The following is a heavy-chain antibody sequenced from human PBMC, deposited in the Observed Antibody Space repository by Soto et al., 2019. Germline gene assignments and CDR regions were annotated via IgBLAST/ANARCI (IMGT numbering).Heavy chain of an antibody. V-gene: IGHV3-48*02. CDR3: AIDLGWAFDS. D-gene: IGHD6-19*01. Sequence: EVQLVESGGGSVQPGGSLGLSCAASGFTFSTFSMNWVRQAPGRGLEWISYISGGGRPISYADSVKGRFTISRDNAKNSLYLQMDSLTDEDTAVYYCAIDLGWAFDSWGQGTLVTVSS. J-gene: IGHJ4*02. CDR1: GFTFSTFS. CDR2: ISGGGRPI.